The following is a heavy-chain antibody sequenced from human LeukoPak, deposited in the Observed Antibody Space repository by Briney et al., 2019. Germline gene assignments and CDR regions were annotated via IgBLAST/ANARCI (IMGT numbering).Heavy chain of an antibody. CDR3: ARAWQQQPWYFDL. Sequence: ASVKVSCKASGYTFTGYYMHWVRQAPGQGLEWMGIINPSGGSTSYAQKFQGRVTMTRDMSTSTVCMELSSLRSEDTAVYYCARAWQQQPWYFDLWGRGTLVTVSS. D-gene: IGHD6-13*01. CDR2: INPSGGST. V-gene: IGHV1-46*01. CDR1: GYTFTGYY. J-gene: IGHJ2*01.